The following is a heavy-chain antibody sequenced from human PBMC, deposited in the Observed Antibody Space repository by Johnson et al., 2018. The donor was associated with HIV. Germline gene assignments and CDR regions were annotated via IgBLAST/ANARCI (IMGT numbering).Heavy chain of an antibody. CDR2: IWYDGSNK. CDR1: GFTFSSYG. CDR3: VSVVRMPFSSDWKAFHI. V-gene: IGHV3-33*01. D-gene: IGHD6-19*01. J-gene: IGHJ3*02. Sequence: QEKLVESGGGVVQPGRSLRLSCAASGFTFSSYGMHWVRQAPGKGLEWVAVIWYDGSNKYYADSVKGRFTISRDNSKNTLYLQMNSLRAGDTALYSCVSVVRMPFSSDWKAFHIWGQGTLVSVSS.